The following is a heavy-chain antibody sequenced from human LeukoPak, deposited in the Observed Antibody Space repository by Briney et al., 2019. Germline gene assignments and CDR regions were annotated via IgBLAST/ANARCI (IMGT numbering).Heavy chain of an antibody. Sequence: ASVKVSCKASGYTFTSYGISWVGQAPGQGLEWMGWISAYNGNTNYAQKLQGRVTMTTDTSTSTAYMEPRSLRSDDTAVYYCARDADSSGWYKEGYWGQGTLVTVSS. CDR2: ISAYNGNT. CDR3: ARDADSSGWYKEGY. D-gene: IGHD6-19*01. V-gene: IGHV1-18*01. CDR1: GYTFTSYG. J-gene: IGHJ4*02.